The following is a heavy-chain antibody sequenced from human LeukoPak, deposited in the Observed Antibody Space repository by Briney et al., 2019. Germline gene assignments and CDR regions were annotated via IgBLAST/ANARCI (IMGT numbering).Heavy chain of an antibody. J-gene: IGHJ4*02. V-gene: IGHV3-23*01. CDR2: ISGTGGSA. CDR3: AKDFDD. CDR1: GFTFSSSA. Sequence: GGSLRLSCAASGFTFSSSAMSWVRQAPGKGLEWVSAISGTGGSASSADSVKGRFTISRHNSKNTLYLQMNSLRVEDTAVYYCAKDFDDWGQGTLVTASS.